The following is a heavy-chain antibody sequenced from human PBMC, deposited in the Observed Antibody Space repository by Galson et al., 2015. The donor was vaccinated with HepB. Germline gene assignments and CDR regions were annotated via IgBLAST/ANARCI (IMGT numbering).Heavy chain of an antibody. CDR1: GVNFSDDW. CDR2: VNQKVDTR. V-gene: IGHV3-7*03. CDR3: ARDHVAPGIIFDN. D-gene: IGHD1-1*01. J-gene: IGHJ4*02. Sequence: SRRLSCAVSGVNFSDDWMNWVRQAPGEGLEWVANVNQKVDTRYDVDSVRRRFTISRDNAMNSVYLQMNSLRPEDTAVYYCARDHVAPGIIFDNWGQGTPVTVSS.